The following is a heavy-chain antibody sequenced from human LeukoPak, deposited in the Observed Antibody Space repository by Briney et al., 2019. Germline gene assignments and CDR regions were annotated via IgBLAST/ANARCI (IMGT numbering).Heavy chain of an antibody. CDR1: GFTFSSYW. Sequence: GGSLRLSCAASGFTFSSYWMHWVRQAPGKGLVWVSHIKSDGSSTGYADSVKGRFTISRDNAKNTLYLQMNSLRAEDTAVYYCARDRGYTQDYWGQGTLVTVSS. CDR2: IKSDGSST. J-gene: IGHJ4*02. D-gene: IGHD5-12*01. CDR3: ARDRGYTQDY. V-gene: IGHV3-74*01.